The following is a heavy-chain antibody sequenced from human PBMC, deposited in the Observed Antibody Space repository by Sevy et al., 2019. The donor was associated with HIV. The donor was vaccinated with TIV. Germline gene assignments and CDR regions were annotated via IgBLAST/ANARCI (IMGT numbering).Heavy chain of an antibody. CDR2: IYHSGST. CDR3: ARGSDDSDFDY. V-gene: IGHV4-30-2*01. J-gene: IGHJ4*02. D-gene: IGHD3-3*01. CDR1: GGSISSGGYS. Sequence: SETLSLTCAVSGGSISSGGYSWSWIRQPPGKGLEWIGYIYHSGSTYYNPSLKSRVTISVDRSKNQFSLKLSSVTAADTDVYYCARGSDDSDFDYWGQGTLVTVSS.